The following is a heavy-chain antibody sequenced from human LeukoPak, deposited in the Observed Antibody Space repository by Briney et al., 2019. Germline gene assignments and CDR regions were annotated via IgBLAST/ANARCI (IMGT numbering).Heavy chain of an antibody. CDR1: GFTFSAYW. CDR2: ISGSGSNT. CDR3: ARDVVQSYFDY. Sequence: TGGSLRLSCAASGFTFSAYWMSWVRQAPGKGLEWVSTISGSGSNTHYADSVKGRFTISRDNSKNTLYLQMNSLRAEDTAVYYCARDVVQSYFDYWGQGTLVTVSS. V-gene: IGHV3-23*01. J-gene: IGHJ4*02.